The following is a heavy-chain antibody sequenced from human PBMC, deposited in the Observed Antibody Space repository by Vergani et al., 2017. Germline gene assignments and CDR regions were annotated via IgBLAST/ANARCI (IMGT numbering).Heavy chain of an antibody. CDR3: AKEGADGSGCNDAFDI. V-gene: IGHV3-30*18. CDR1: GFTFSSYG. CDR2: ISYDGSNK. J-gene: IGHJ3*02. Sequence: QVQLVESGGGVVQPGRSLRLSCAASGFTFSSYGMHWVRQAPGKGLEWVAVISYDGSNKYNADPMKGRFTISRDNSKNTLYLQMNSLRAEDTAVYYCAKEGADGSGCNDAFDIWGQGTMVTVSS. D-gene: IGHD3-10*01.